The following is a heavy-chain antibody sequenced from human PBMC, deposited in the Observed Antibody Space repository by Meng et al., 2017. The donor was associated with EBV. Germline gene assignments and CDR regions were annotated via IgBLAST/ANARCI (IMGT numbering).Heavy chain of an antibody. CDR3: ARETSGYDFNWFDP. D-gene: IGHD5-12*01. Sequence: VPLWYAGVMEKKHGASVKVSCNAFGNTFTSNGISWVRQAPGQGLEWMGWISAYNGNTNYAQKLQGRVTMTTDTSTSTAYMELRSLRSDDTAVYYCARETSGYDFNWFDPWGQGTLVTVSS. J-gene: IGHJ5*02. CDR2: ISAYNGNT. V-gene: IGHV1-18*01. CDR1: GNTFTSNG.